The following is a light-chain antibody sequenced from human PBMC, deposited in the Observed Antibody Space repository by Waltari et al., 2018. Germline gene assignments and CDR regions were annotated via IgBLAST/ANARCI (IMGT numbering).Light chain of an antibody. CDR1: QSVGSY. Sequence: EIVLTQSPATLSLSPGERAALSCRASQSVGSYLAWYQQKPGQAPRLLIYDASNRATGIPARFSGSGSGTDFTLTISSLEPEDFAVYYCHQRSNWHRTFGQGTKVEI. V-gene: IGKV3D-11*02. CDR3: HQRSNWHRT. J-gene: IGKJ1*01. CDR2: DAS.